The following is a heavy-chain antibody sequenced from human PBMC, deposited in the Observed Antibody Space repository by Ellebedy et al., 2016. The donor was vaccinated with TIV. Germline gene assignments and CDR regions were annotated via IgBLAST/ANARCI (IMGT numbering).Heavy chain of an antibody. Sequence: GESPKISCAASGFPFSSYWMSWVRQAPGEGLEWVANIKYDLSQTYYLDSVKGRFTISRDNAKNSLYLHMNSLRAEDTALYYCARGPAGYNAGKHDFWGQGTLVVVSS. CDR2: IKYDLSQT. J-gene: IGHJ4*02. CDR1: GFPFSSYW. CDR3: ARGPAGYNAGKHDF. D-gene: IGHD1-14*01. V-gene: IGHV3-7*01.